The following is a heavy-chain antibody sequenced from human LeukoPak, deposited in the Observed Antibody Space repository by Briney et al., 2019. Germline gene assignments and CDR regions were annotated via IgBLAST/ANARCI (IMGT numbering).Heavy chain of an antibody. CDR3: ARVGPEIVGATRDHFDY. CDR2: IYYTGTT. CDR1: GGSISTYY. J-gene: IGHJ4*02. D-gene: IGHD1-26*01. V-gene: IGHV4-59*12. Sequence: PSETLSLTCSVSGGSISTYYWSWIRQLPGKGLEWIGYIYYTGTTNYNPSLRSRVTISVDTSRNQFSLRLSSVTAADTAVYYCARVGPEIVGATRDHFDYWGQGTLVTVSS.